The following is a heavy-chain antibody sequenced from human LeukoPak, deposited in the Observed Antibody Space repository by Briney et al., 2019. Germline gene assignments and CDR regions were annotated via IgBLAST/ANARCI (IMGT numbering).Heavy chain of an antibody. V-gene: IGHV3-7*01. Sequence: GGSLRLSCAASGFTFSSYSMNWVRQVPGKGLEWVANINEDGSEKYYVDSVKGRFSISRDNAKNSLSLQMNSLRAEDTAVYYCATYRGSERSSWYPYFDYWGQGSLVTVSS. J-gene: IGHJ4*02. D-gene: IGHD6-13*01. CDR2: INEDGSEK. CDR3: ATYRGSERSSWYPYFDY. CDR1: GFTFSSYS.